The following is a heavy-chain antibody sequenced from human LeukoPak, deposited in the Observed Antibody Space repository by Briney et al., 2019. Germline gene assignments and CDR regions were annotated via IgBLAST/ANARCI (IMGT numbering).Heavy chain of an antibody. Sequence: GASVTVSCTASGGTFSSYAISWVRQAPGQGLEWMGGIIPIFGTANYAQKFQGRVTITADESTSTAYMELSSLRSEDTAVYYCARDSQNYYDSSGYYRGDGYWGQGTQVTVSS. CDR3: ARDSQNYYDSSGYYRGDGY. V-gene: IGHV1-69*13. CDR2: IIPIFGTA. CDR1: GGTFSSYA. J-gene: IGHJ4*02. D-gene: IGHD3-22*01.